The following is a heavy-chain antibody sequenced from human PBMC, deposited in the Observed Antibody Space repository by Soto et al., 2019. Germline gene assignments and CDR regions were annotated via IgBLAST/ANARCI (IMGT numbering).Heavy chain of an antibody. CDR3: ARELYVDYCYYAMDV. J-gene: IGHJ6*02. V-gene: IGHV3-21*06. D-gene: IGHD3-10*02. CDR2: ITSTGIYT. CDR1: GFTFSGYS. Sequence: GGPLRLSCAVSGFTFSGYSMNWVRQAPGKGLEWVSLITSTGIYTYYADSVKGRFTISRDNAKNSLYRQMSSLRCEDTSIYYCARELYVDYCYYAMDVWGQGTTVTVS.